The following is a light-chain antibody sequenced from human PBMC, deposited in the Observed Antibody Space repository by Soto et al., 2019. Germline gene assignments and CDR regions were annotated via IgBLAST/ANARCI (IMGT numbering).Light chain of an antibody. CDR1: RDVSTN. V-gene: IGKV3-15*01. CDR3: QHYNNWPPYT. CDR2: GAS. Sequence: EKVMTQAPDTLSVSPGESATPSCRTSRDVSTNLAWFQQNPGQPPRLVLYGASKRATGIPARFSGSGSGTHFTRTISSLQSEDFGVYYCQHYNNWPPYTCGQGTKVDIK. J-gene: IGKJ2*01.